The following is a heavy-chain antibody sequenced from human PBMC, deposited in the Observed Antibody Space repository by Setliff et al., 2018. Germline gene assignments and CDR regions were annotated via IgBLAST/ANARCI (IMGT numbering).Heavy chain of an antibody. CDR2: NSV. CDR3: AREGVDTRSSTDYRYYMDV. D-gene: IGHD5-18*01. CDR1: GYSFTNYG. J-gene: IGHJ6*03. V-gene: IGHV1-18*01. Sequence: ASVKVSCKTSGYSFTNYGINWVRQAPGQGLEWMGWNSVYAREFHGRVTIITDESTSTAYMELSSLTSDDTAVYYCAREGVDTRSSTDYRYYMDVWGQGTTVTVSS.